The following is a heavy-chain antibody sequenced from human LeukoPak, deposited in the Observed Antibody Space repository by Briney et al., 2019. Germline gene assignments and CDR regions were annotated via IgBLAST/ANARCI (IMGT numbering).Heavy chain of an antibody. CDR2: INHSGST. V-gene: IGHV4-34*01. J-gene: IGHJ6*03. CDR1: GGSSSGYY. CDR3: ARGNIVVVVAQGDYYYYMDV. D-gene: IGHD2-15*01. Sequence: PSETLSLTCAVYGGSSSGYYWSWIRQTPGKGLEWIGEINHSGSTNYNPSLKSRVTIAVDTTKNQFSLKLSSVTAADTTVYYCARGNIVVVVAQGDYYYYMDVWGKGTTVTVSS.